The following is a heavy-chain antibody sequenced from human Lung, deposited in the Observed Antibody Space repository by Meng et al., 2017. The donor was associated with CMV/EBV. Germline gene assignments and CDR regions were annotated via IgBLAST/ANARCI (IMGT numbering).Heavy chain of an antibody. J-gene: IGHJ5*02. CDR3: ARDFSDIVVVPAAMGGFDP. CDR2: IYHSGST. V-gene: IGHV4-4*02. D-gene: IGHD2-2*01. CDR1: ISSGNG. Sequence: ISSGNGWSWVRQPPGKGLEWIGEIYHSGSTNYNPSLKSRVTISVDKSKNQFSLKLSSVTAADTAVYYCARDFSDIVVVPAAMGGFDPWGQGTLVTVSS.